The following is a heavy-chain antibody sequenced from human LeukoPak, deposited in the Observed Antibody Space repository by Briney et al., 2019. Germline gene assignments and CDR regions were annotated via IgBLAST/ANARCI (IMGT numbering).Heavy chain of an antibody. D-gene: IGHD4-17*01. CDR1: GFTSSDKY. J-gene: IGHJ5*02. CDR3: AGLFPTVTPWFDP. V-gene: IGHV3-11*01. Sequence: PGGSLRLSCAASGFTSSDKYMTWIRQAPGKGLEWLAHIDGSGSTMYYANSVKGRFTISRDNRKKSLSLQLNSLRAGDTAIYYCAGLFPTVTPWFDPWGQGTLVTVSS. CDR2: IDGSGSTM.